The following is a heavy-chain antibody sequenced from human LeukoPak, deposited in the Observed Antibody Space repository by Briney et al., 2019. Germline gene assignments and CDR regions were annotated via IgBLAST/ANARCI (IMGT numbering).Heavy chain of an antibody. Sequence: GGSLRLSCAASGFTFSSYGMHWVRQAPGKGLEWVAFISYDGSNKYYTDSVKGRFTISRDNSKNTLYLQMNSLRSEDTAVYYCARGFNDFWSGSQLEYWGQGTLVTVSS. CDR3: ARGFNDFWSGSQLEY. D-gene: IGHD3-3*01. CDR2: ISYDGSNK. V-gene: IGHV3-30*03. CDR1: GFTFSSYG. J-gene: IGHJ4*02.